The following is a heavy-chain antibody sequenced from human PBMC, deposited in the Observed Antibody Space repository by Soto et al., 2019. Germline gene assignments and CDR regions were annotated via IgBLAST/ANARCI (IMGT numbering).Heavy chain of an antibody. CDR1: GYTFTKYA. CDR2: INAGNGNT. V-gene: IGHV1-3*01. J-gene: IGHJ4*02. D-gene: IGHD6-19*01. Sequence: ASVKVSCTASGYTFTKYAMHWVRQAPGQSLEWMGWINAGNGNTKYSQKFQGRVTITRDTSASTAYMELSNLRSEDTAVYYCAREQWLGVDYWGQGTLVTVSS. CDR3: AREQWLGVDY.